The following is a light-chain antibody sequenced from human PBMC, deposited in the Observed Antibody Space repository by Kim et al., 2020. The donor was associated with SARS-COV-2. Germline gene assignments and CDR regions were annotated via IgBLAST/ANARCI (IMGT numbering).Light chain of an antibody. J-gene: IGLJ3*02. Sequence: GTTVTLAGTHSGGSIASTYVQWYQQRPGSAPTTVIYEDDRKPSGVPDRFSGSIDRSSNSASLTISGLEPEDEADYYCHSYDTTNQVFGGGTQLTVL. CDR2: EDD. V-gene: IGLV6-57*03. CDR1: GGSIASTY. CDR3: HSYDTTNQV.